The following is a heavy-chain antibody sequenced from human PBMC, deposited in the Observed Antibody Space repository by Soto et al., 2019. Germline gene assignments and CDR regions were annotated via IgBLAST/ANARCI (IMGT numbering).Heavy chain of an antibody. CDR1: GGSFSGFY. V-gene: IGHV4-34*01. J-gene: IGHJ4*02. CDR2: SNHVGST. Sequence: QVQLQQWGAGLLKPSETLSLTCAVYGGSFSGFYWSWIRQPPGKGLEWIGESNHVGSTNYNPSLKSXXAXSGXPSKNQFSLRLTSVTAADTAVYYCARVLIAGVPTDWGQGTLVIVSS. CDR3: ARVLIAGVPTD. D-gene: IGHD3-10*01.